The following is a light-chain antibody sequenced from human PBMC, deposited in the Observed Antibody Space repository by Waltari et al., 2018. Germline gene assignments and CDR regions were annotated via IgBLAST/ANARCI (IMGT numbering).Light chain of an antibody. Sequence: QSALTQPPSASGSPGQSVTISCTGTGSDVGGYNYVSWYQQHPGKAPKPMIYEVSKRPAGGPSRFSGSKSGNTASRTVSGLQSEDEADYYCSSYAGSFPYVFGTGTKVTVL. CDR1: GSDVGGYNY. CDR2: EVS. CDR3: SSYAGSFPYV. J-gene: IGLJ1*01. V-gene: IGLV2-8*01.